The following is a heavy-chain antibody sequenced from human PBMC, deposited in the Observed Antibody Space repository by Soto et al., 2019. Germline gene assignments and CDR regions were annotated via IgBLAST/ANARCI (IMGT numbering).Heavy chain of an antibody. CDR2: IDQGGGEK. CDR1: GFTFTNYW. J-gene: IGHJ5*02. Sequence: EVQLVESGGALVQPGGSLRLSCAASGFTFTNYWMAWVRQAPGKGLEWVAHIDQGGGEKYYVDSVKGRFTISRDNAKNSLYLQMNSLIAEDTALYYCARGGNWFDPWGQGTLVTVSS. V-gene: IGHV3-7*05. D-gene: IGHD3-10*01. CDR3: ARGGNWFDP.